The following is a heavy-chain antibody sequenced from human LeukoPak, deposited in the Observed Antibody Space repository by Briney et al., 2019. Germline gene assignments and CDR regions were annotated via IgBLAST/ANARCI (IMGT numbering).Heavy chain of an antibody. D-gene: IGHD3-10*01. CDR3: ARSSDGSGPFDP. CDR1: GYTFTGYY. CDR2: INPNSGGT. J-gene: IGHJ5*02. Sequence: ASVKVSCKASGYTFTGYYMHWVRQAPGQGLEWMGWINPNSGGTNYAQKFQGRVTMTGDTSISTAYMELSRLRSDDTAVYYCARSSDGSGPFDPWGQGTLVTVSS. V-gene: IGHV1-2*02.